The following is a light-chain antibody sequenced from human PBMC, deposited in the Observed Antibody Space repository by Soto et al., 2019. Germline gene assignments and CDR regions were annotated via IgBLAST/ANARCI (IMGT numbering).Light chain of an antibody. CDR3: QQYGSSPPT. J-gene: IGKJ3*01. V-gene: IGKV3-20*01. Sequence: EIVLTQSPGTLSLSPGERATFSCRASQSVSSSYLAWYQQKPGQAPRLLINGASSRATGIPDRFSGSGSGTDFTLTISRLEPEDFAVYYCQQYGSSPPTFGPGTKVDIK. CDR2: GAS. CDR1: QSVSSSY.